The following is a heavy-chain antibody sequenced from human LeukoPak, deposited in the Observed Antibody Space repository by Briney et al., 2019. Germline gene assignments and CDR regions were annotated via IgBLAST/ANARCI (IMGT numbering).Heavy chain of an antibody. CDR1: GYTFTGYY. Sequence: ASVKVSCKASGYTFTGYYTHWVRQAPGQGLEWMGWINPNSGGTNYAQKFQGRVTMTRDTSISTAYMELSRLRSDDTAVYYCAREGAAARGFDPWGQGTLVTDSS. CDR2: INPNSGGT. V-gene: IGHV1-2*02. J-gene: IGHJ5*02. D-gene: IGHD6-13*01. CDR3: AREGAAARGFDP.